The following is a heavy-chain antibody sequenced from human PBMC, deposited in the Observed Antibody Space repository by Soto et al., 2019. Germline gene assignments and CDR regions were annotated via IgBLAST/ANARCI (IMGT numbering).Heavy chain of an antibody. D-gene: IGHD5-12*01. V-gene: IGHV1-2*04. CDR2: INPNSGVT. CDR3: ARESGGATATLDYYYFYMDV. J-gene: IGHJ6*03. CDR1: GDSFNDYY. Sequence: QVQLVQSGAVVRKPGASVTVSCRSSGDSFNDYYIHWVRQAPGQGLEWMGWINPNSGVTKYAQKFQGWVSMTRDTSIRTVYMQLSRLRSDDTAVYYCARESGGATATLDYYYFYMDVWGTGTTVTVSS.